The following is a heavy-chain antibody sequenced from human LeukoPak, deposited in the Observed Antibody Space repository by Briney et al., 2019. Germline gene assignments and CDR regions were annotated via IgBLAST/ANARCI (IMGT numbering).Heavy chain of an antibody. J-gene: IGHJ4*02. D-gene: IGHD6-6*01. Sequence: ASVKVSCKASGYTFTSYAMHWVRQAPGQRLEWMGWISAYNGNTNYAQKLQGRVTMTTDTSTSTAYMELRSLRSDDTAVYYCARHSAARPDYFDYWGQGTLVTVSS. CDR2: ISAYNGNT. CDR3: ARHSAARPDYFDY. CDR1: GYTFTSYA. V-gene: IGHV1-18*01.